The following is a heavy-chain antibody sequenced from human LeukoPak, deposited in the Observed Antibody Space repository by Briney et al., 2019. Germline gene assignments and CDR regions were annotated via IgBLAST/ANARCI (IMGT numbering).Heavy chain of an antibody. CDR2: ISWNSGSI. CDR1: GFTFDDYA. V-gene: IGHV3-9*03. CDR3: AKGYDSSGYSPFDY. D-gene: IGHD3-22*01. J-gene: IGHJ4*02. Sequence: PGRSLRLSCAASGFTFDDYAMYWVRQAPGKGLEWVPGISWNSGSIGYADSVKGRFTISRDNAKNSLYLQMNSLRAEDMALYYCAKGYDSSGYSPFDYWGQGTLVTVSS.